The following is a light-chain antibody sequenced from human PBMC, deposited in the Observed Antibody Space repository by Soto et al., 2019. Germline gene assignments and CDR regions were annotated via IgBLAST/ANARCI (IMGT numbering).Light chain of an antibody. CDR3: QRANSSPRT. J-gene: IGKJ1*01. Sequence: IQMTQSPSSVSASVGDRVTITCRASQSISSWLAWYQQKPGKAPKLLIYAAATLASGVPARFSGIGSGTHFTLTISSLQPEDFGTYYCQRANSSPRTFGQGTKADIK. V-gene: IGKV1-12*01. CDR1: QSISSW. CDR2: AAA.